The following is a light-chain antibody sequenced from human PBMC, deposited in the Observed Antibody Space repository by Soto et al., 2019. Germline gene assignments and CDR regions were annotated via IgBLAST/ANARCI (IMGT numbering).Light chain of an antibody. J-gene: IGLJ1*01. Sequence: QSALTQPASVSGSPGQSITISCTGTSSDVGGYNYVSWYQQHPGKAPKLMIYDVNNRPSGVSNRFSGSKSGNTASLTISGLQAEDEADYYCSSYTGSNTLVFGTGTKLTVL. V-gene: IGLV2-14*01. CDR2: DVN. CDR1: SSDVGGYNY. CDR3: SSYTGSNTLV.